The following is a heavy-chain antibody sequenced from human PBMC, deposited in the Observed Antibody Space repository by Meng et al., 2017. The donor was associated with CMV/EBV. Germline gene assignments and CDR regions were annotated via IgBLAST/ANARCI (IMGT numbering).Heavy chain of an antibody. CDR3: ARDSIVVVPAASSPYYYYGMDV. J-gene: IGHJ6*02. D-gene: IGHD2-2*01. CDR1: GFTFSSYA. CDR2: ISYDGSNK. Sequence: GGSLRLSCAASGFTFSSYAMHWVRQAPGKGLEWVAVISYDGSNKYYADSVKGRFTISRDNSKNTLYLQMNSLRAEDTAVYYCARDSIVVVPAASSPYYYYGMDVWGQGTTVTVSS. V-gene: IGHV3-30*04.